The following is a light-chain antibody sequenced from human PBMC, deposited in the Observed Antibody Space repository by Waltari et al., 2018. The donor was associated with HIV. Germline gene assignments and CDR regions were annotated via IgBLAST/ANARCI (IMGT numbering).Light chain of an antibody. J-gene: IGLJ2*01. V-gene: IGLV2-8*01. Sequence: QSALTQPPSASGSPGQSVTISCTGTSRDVGGYNYVSWYQQHPGKAPKLLIAEVSKRPSGVPYRFSGSKSCNTASLTVSGLQAEDEADYYCSSYAGSINVLFGGGTKLAVL. CDR1: SRDVGGYNY. CDR2: EVS. CDR3: SSYAGSINVL.